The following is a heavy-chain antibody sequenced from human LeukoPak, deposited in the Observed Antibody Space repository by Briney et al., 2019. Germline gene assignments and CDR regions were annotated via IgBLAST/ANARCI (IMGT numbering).Heavy chain of an antibody. J-gene: IGHJ6*03. V-gene: IGHV4-34*01. CDR2: INHSGST. CDR3: ARGGAARYYYYYYMDV. D-gene: IGHD6-6*01. CDR1: GGSFSGYY. Sequence: SETLSLTCAVYGGSFSGYYWSWIRQPPGKGLEWIGEINHSGSTNYNASLKSRVTISVDTSKNQFSLKLSSVTAADTAVYYCARGGAARYYYYYYMDVWGKGTTVTVSS.